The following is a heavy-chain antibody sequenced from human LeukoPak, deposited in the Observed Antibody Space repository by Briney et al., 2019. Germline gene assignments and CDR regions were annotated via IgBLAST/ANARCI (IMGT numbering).Heavy chain of an antibody. J-gene: IGHJ6*02. CDR3: AKSVAIYFYYGLDV. CDR2: ISWNSGSI. V-gene: IGHV3-9*01. D-gene: IGHD3-3*01. CDR1: GFIFNNYA. Sequence: GGSLRLSCAGSGFIFNNYAMHWVRQPPGKGLEWVSGISWNSGSIDYADSVKGRFTISRDNAKNTLFLQMNSLRAEDTAPYYCAKSVAIYFYYGLDVWGQGTTVAVSS.